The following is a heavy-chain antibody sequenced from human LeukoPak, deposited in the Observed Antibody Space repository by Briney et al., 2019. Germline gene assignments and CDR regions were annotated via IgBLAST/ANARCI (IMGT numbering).Heavy chain of an antibody. Sequence: GESLKISCKGSGYRFTSYWIGWVRQVPGKGLEWMGIIYPGDSDTRYSPSFQGQVTISADKSISTAYLQWSGLKASDTAMYYCARTTAIRAFDIWGQGTMVTVSS. CDR1: GYRFTSYW. CDR3: ARTTAIRAFDI. V-gene: IGHV5-51*01. D-gene: IGHD2-21*02. CDR2: IYPGDSDT. J-gene: IGHJ3*02.